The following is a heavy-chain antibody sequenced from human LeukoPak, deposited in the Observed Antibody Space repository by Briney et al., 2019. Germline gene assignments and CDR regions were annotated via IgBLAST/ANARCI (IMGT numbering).Heavy chain of an antibody. Sequence: PGPSQRLSCAATGFTLTSYSMNWARQAPGKGLEWVSSISSSSSYICYAGSVKGGFTISRGNAKNSLYLQMNSLRAEDTAVYYCARGRWDIVVVVAAPFFDPWGQGTLVTVSS. CDR3: ARGRWDIVVVVAAPFFDP. V-gene: IGHV3-21*01. CDR2: ISSSSSYI. CDR1: GFTLTSYS. D-gene: IGHD2-15*01. J-gene: IGHJ5*02.